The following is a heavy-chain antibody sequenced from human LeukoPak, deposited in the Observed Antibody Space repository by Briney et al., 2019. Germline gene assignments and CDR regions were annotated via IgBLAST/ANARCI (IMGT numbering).Heavy chain of an antibody. Sequence: ASVTVSCQASGYTFTRYYMHWVRQAPGPGLEWMGRINPNSGGTNYAQKFEGRVTMTRDMSIRTAYMELSRLRSDDTAVYYCARSPRDGYNRMICDYWGQGTLVTVSS. D-gene: IGHD5-24*01. V-gene: IGHV1-2*06. CDR1: GYTFTRYY. CDR2: INPNSGGT. CDR3: ARSPRDGYNRMICDY. J-gene: IGHJ4*02.